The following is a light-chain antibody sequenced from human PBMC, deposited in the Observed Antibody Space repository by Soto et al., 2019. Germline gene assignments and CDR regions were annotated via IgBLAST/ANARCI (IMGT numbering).Light chain of an antibody. V-gene: IGKV1-39*01. CDR2: GAS. CDR1: QSISSY. J-gene: IGKJ1*01. CDR3: QQSYSTPWT. Sequence: DIQMTQSPSSLSASVGDRVTITCRASQSISSYLNWYQQKPGKAPKLLISGASSLKSGVPSRLSGSGSGTDFSLTISSLQPEDYATYYCQQSYSTPWTFGQGTKVEI.